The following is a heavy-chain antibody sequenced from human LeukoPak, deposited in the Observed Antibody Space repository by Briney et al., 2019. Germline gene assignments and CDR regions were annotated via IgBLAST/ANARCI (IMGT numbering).Heavy chain of an antibody. CDR3: AREYYYDSSGYLSWFDP. D-gene: IGHD3-22*01. CDR1: GGTFSSYA. CDR2: IIPIFGTA. V-gene: IGHV1-69*06. J-gene: IGHJ5*02. Sequence: GASVKVSCKASGGTFSSYAISWVRQAPGQGLEWMGGIIPIFGTANYAQKFQGRVTITADKSTSTAYMELSSLRSEDTAVYYCAREYYYDSSGYLSWFDPWGQGTLVTVSS.